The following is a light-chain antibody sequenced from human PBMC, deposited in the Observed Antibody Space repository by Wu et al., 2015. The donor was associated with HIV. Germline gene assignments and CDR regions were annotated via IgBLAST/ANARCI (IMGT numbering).Light chain of an antibody. J-gene: IGKJ4*01. CDR2: GAS. CDR3: QQYASSPLLT. V-gene: IGKV3-20*01. CDR1: HSVSSSY. Sequence: EIVLTQSPGTLSLSPGERATLSCRASHSVSSSYLAWYQHKPGQAPRLLIYGASSRATGIPDRFSASGSGTDFTLSISRLEPEDFAVYYCQQYASSPLLTFGGGPKVEIK.